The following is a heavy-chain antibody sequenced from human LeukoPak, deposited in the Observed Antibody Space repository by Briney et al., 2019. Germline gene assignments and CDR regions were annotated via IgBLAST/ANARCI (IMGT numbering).Heavy chain of an antibody. Sequence: GGSLRLSCAASVFTFSSYAMSWVRQAPGKGLEWVSAICGSGGSAYYADSVKGRFTISRDNSKNTLYLQMNSLRAEVTAVYYCAKAKKYCSGGSCYYFDYWGQGTLVTVSS. CDR2: ICGSGGSA. J-gene: IGHJ4*02. CDR3: AKAKKYCSGGSCYYFDY. V-gene: IGHV3-23*01. D-gene: IGHD2-15*01. CDR1: VFTFSSYA.